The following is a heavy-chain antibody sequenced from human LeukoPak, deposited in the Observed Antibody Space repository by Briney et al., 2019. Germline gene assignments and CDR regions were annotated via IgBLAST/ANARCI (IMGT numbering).Heavy chain of an antibody. D-gene: IGHD3-16*01. CDR1: GGSISSYY. CDR3: ARVPLGFGNWFEP. CDR2: IYYSGST. Sequence: KSSETLSLTCTVSGGSISSYYWSWIRQPPGKGLEWIGYIYYSGSTNYNPSLKSRVTISVDTSKNRFSLKLSSVTAADTAVYYCARVPLGFGNWFEPWGQGTLVTVSS. V-gene: IGHV4-59*01. J-gene: IGHJ5*02.